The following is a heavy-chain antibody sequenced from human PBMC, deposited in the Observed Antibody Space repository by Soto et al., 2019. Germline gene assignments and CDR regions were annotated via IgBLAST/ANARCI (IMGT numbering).Heavy chain of an antibody. D-gene: IGHD5-18*01. CDR3: ARAVGYSYGPEYFQH. V-gene: IGHV3-7*05. CDR1: GFTFSSYW. CDR2: IKQDGSEK. J-gene: IGHJ1*01. Sequence: GGSLRLSCAASGFTFSSYWMSWVRQAPGKGLEWVANIKQDGSEKYYVDSVKGRFTISRDNAKNSRYLQMNSLRAEDTAVYYCARAVGYSYGPEYFQHWGQGTLVTVSS.